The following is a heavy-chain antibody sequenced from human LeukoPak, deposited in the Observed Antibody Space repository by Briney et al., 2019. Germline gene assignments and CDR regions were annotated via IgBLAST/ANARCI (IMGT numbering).Heavy chain of an antibody. CDR1: GGSISRYY. V-gene: IGHV4-59*08. CDR3: AGTSNWFDP. Sequence: SETLSLTCTVSGGSISRYYWSWIRQPPGKGLEWIGYIYYSGSTNYNPSLKSRVTISVDTSKNQFSLKLSSVTAADTAVYYCAGTSNWFDPWGQGTLVTVSS. J-gene: IGHJ5*02. CDR2: IYYSGST.